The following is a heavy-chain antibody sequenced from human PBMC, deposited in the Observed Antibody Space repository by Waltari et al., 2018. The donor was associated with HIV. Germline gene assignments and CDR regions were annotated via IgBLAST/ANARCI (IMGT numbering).Heavy chain of an antibody. V-gene: IGHV4-34*01. Sequence: QVQLQQWGAGLLKPSETLSLTCAVYGGSFSGYYWSWIRQPPGKGPEWIGEINHSGSTNYNPSLKSRVTISVDTSKNQFSLKLTSVTAVDTAVYYCARGQYDSSMDYWGQGTLVTVSS. J-gene: IGHJ4*02. CDR2: INHSGST. CDR1: GGSFSGYY. CDR3: ARGQYDSSMDY. D-gene: IGHD6-13*01.